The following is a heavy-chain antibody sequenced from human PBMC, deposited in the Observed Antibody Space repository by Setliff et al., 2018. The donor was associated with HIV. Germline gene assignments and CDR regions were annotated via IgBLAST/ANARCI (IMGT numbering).Heavy chain of an antibody. CDR1: GASINTGGYY. V-gene: IGHV4-31*03. CDR2: IYYSGSA. CDR3: ARGFRAEYYYYFYMDV. J-gene: IGHJ6*03. Sequence: PSETLSLTCTVSGASINTGGYYWSWIRQHPGKGLEYIGYIYYSGSAYYSPSLKSRVTLSLDTSENQFSLKLISMTAADTAVYYCARGFRAEYYYYFYMDVWGKGATVTV.